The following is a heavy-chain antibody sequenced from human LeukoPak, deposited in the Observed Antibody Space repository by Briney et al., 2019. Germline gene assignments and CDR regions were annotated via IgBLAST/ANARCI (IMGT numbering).Heavy chain of an antibody. Sequence: SETLSLTCAVYGGSFSGYYWSWIRQPPGKGLEWIGEINHSGSTNYNPSLKSRVTISVDTSKNQFSLKLSSVTAADTAVYYCARGPGYSSGWFNVDAFDIWGQGTMVTVSS. CDR3: ARGPGYSSGWFNVDAFDI. J-gene: IGHJ3*02. D-gene: IGHD6-19*01. CDR1: GGSFSGYY. V-gene: IGHV4-34*01. CDR2: INHSGST.